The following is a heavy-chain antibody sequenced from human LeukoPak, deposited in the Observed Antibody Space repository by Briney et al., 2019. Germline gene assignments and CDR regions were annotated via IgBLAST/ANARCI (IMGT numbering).Heavy chain of an antibody. Sequence: GGSLRLSCAASGFTFDNYRMSWVRQAPGKGLEWVSTVNADGGNTYYADSVKGRFTISRDNSKSTLILQMNSPRVEDTALYYCTKRVKYGGTWDHFADWGQGTLVTVSS. CDR2: VNADGGNT. CDR1: GFTFDNYR. V-gene: IGHV3-23*01. J-gene: IGHJ4*02. D-gene: IGHD1-26*01. CDR3: TKRVKYGGTWDHFAD.